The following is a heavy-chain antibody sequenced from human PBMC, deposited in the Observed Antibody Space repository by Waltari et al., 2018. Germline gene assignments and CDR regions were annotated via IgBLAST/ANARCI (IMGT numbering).Heavy chain of an antibody. CDR1: GITFSSYE. Sequence: ELQLVESGGGLVQTGGSLRLYCSAPGITFSSYEMNWVRQAPGRGLEWISFISGAGSTIYYADSVKGRFTISRDNAGNSLHLQMDSLRAEDTAVYYCASRARGFLSYRPFDNWGRGTLVTVSS. V-gene: IGHV3-48*03. CDR2: ISGAGSTI. J-gene: IGHJ4*02. CDR3: ASRARGFLSYRPFDN. D-gene: IGHD3-10*01.